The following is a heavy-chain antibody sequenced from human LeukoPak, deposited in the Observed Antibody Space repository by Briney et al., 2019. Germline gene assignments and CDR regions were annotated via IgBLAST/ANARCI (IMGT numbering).Heavy chain of an antibody. CDR2: ISSSGSTI. Sequence: GGSLRLSCAASSFTFSNYEMNWVRQAPGKGLEWVSYISSSGSTIYYADSVKGRFTISRDNAKNSLYLQMNSLRAEDTAVYYCERGIVAGRFDYWGQGTLVTVSS. CDR1: SFTFSNYE. CDR3: ERGIVAGRFDY. J-gene: IGHJ4*02. D-gene: IGHD5-12*01. V-gene: IGHV3-48*03.